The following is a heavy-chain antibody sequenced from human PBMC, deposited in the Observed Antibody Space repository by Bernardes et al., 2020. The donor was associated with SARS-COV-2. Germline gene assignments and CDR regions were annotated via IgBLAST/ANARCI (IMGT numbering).Heavy chain of an antibody. CDR1: GYIFINNW. CDR3: ARRQTNCTGGRCYSGGMDV. Sequence: GGSLKISCKASGYIFINNWIAWVRQMPGKGLEWMGTIYPGDSDTSYSPSFQGQVTVSADKSINTAYLQWSSLKASDTAMYYCARRQTNCTGGRCYSGGMDVWGQGTTVTVSS. J-gene: IGHJ6*02. D-gene: IGHD2-15*01. CDR2: IYPGDSDT. V-gene: IGHV5-51*01.